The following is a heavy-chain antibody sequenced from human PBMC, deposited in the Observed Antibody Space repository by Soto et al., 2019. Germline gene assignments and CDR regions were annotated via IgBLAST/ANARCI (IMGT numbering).Heavy chain of an antibody. V-gene: IGHV4-30-4*01. CDR2: IYYTGST. D-gene: IGHD6-19*01. Sequence: QVQLQESGPGLVKPSQTLSLTCTVSGGSINSGDYYWTWIRQPPGKGLEWIGHIYYTGSTYSNPSLKSRVTISVDTSKNQFSLKLTSVTAADTAVYYCARRITMAGPFDYWGQGTLVTVSS. CDR1: GGSINSGDYY. J-gene: IGHJ4*02. CDR3: ARRITMAGPFDY.